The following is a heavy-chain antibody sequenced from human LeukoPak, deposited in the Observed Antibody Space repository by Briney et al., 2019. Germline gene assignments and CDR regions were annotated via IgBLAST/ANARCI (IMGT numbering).Heavy chain of an antibody. Sequence: RSGGSLRLSCVVSGFTFSSYSMNWVRQAPGKGLEWISYISGSSTAIYYADSVKGRFTISRDNAKNSLYLQMNSPRDEDTAVYYCARDLYFWGQGTLVTVSS. J-gene: IGHJ4*02. CDR1: GFTFSSYS. CDR2: ISGSSTAI. V-gene: IGHV3-48*02. CDR3: ARDLYF. D-gene: IGHD2-15*01.